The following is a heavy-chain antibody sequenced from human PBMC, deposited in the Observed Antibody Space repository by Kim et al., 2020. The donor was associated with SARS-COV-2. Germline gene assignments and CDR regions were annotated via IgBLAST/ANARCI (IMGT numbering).Heavy chain of an antibody. CDR2: IYTSGRT. CDR1: GDSLSSDY. V-gene: IGHV4-4*07. CDR3: ASALGH. Sequence: SETLSLICTVSGDSLSSDYWSWNRQPAGKGLEWIGRIYTSGRTNYNPSLQSRVTMSVDMSKNQFSLKLSSVTAADTAVYYCASALGHWGQGTPVTVSS. D-gene: IGHD3-16*02. J-gene: IGHJ4*02.